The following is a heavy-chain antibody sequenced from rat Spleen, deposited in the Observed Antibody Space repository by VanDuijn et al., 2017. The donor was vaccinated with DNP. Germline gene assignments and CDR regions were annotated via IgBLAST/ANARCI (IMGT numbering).Heavy chain of an antibody. J-gene: IGHJ3*01. CDR2: ISYSGGT. D-gene: IGHD4-2*01. V-gene: IGHV3-1*01. CDR1: GHSIASNY. Sequence: EVQLQESGPGLVKPSQSLSLTCSVTGHSIASNYWGWIRKFPRNRMEWIGHISYSGGTSYNPSLKSRISITRDTSKNQFFLQLNSLITEDTATYYCARGGAGIWFAYWGQGTLVTVSS. CDR3: ARGGAGIWFAY.